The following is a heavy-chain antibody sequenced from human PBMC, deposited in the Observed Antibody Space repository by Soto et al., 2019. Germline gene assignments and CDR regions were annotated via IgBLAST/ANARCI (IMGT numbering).Heavy chain of an antibody. Sequence: QVQLQESGPGLVKPSQTLSLTCTVSRGSINTFSFFWSWLRQHQGKGLEWIGYIPSTGNSYYNPSLRSRASMAVDASKNQFSRTMISWTAADTAVYSCARRGSYFFDYWGPGTLVTVSS. CDR1: RGSINTFSFF. J-gene: IGHJ4*02. V-gene: IGHV4-31*03. CDR3: ARRGSYFFDY. D-gene: IGHD3-10*01. CDR2: IPSTGNS.